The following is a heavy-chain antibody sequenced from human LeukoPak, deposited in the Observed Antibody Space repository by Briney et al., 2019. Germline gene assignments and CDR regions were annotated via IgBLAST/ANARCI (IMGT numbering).Heavy chain of an antibody. D-gene: IGHD4-17*01. CDR3: AIRDYGDSEDAFDI. CDR1: GGTFSSYA. J-gene: IGHJ3*02. Sequence: SVKVSCKASGGTFSSYAISWVRQAPGQGLEWMGGIIPFFLTANYAQKFQDRVTITADKSTTTAYMELSSLRSEDTALYYCAIRDYGDSEDAFDIWGQGTMVTVSS. V-gene: IGHV1-69*06. CDR2: IIPFFLTA.